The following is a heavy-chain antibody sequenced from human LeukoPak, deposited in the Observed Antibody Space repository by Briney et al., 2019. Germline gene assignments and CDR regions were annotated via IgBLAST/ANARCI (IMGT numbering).Heavy chain of an antibody. Sequence: GGSLRLSCAASGFTFSNYKMHWVRQAPGKGPEWVAVMLNDGSTSYYTDAVKGRFTISRDNSRNTLYLQMNSLRVDDGAMFYCGAGGRIGIRGGTTRDFDYWGQGTLVTVSS. J-gene: IGHJ4*02. V-gene: IGHV3-30*04. D-gene: IGHD1-26*01. CDR2: MLNDGSTS. CDR3: GAGGRIGIRGGTTRDFDY. CDR1: GFTFSNYK.